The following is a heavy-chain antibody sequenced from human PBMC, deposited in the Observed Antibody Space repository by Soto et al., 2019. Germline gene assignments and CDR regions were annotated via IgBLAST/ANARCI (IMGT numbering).Heavy chain of an antibody. J-gene: IGHJ3*01. D-gene: IGHD1-7*01. CDR3: ARGSGIWNCFYF. Sequence: QVQMIQSGAELKRPGSSVKVSCKASGDTFSSYSITWLRQAPGQRLEWMGGIIPIFAKPTYAQKLQGRVAITADDSTITVYMELTSLTSEDTAVYYSARGSGIWNCFYFWGQGTPVSVSS. V-gene: IGHV1-69*01. CDR1: GDTFSSYS. CDR2: IIPIFAKP.